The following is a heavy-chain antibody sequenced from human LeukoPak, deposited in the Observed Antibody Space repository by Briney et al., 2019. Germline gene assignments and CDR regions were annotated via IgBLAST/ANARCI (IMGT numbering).Heavy chain of an antibody. D-gene: IGHD3-10*01. CDR2: INPNSGGT. CDR1: GYTFTGYY. V-gene: IGHV1-2*02. CDR3: ARALSTMVRGVSDY. Sequence: ASVKVSCKASGYTFTGYYMHWVRQAPGQGLEWMGWINPNSGGTNYAQKFQGRVTMTRDTSISTAYMELSRLRSDDTAVYSCARALSTMVRGVSDYWGQGTLVTVSS. J-gene: IGHJ4*02.